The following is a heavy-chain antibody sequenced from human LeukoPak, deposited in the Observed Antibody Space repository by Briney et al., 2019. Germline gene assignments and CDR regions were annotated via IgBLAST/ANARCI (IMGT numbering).Heavy chain of an antibody. Sequence: PGGSLRLSCAASGFTFSSYAMSWVRQAPGKGLEWVSSISVSGGSAHYADSVTGRFTISRDKSKNTLYLQMNSLRAEDTAVYYCAKFSAISGSSGRPPNPFDYWGRGILVTVSS. CDR1: GFTFSSYA. CDR3: AKFSAISGSSGRPPNPFDY. J-gene: IGHJ4*02. D-gene: IGHD1-26*01. CDR2: ISVSGGSA. V-gene: IGHV3-23*01.